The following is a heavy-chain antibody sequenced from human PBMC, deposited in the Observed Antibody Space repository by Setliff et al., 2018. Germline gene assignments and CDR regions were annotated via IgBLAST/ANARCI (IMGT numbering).Heavy chain of an antibody. CDR2: IYYSGTT. J-gene: IGHJ5*01. Sequence: KPSETLSLTCSVSGGSITSRSYYWGWIRQSPGKGLEWLGTIYYSGTTYYNSSLRSRVSISTDTSKNEFPLRLSSVTAADTAVYYCVKPTWAGEVSSPFAFWFESWGQGTLVTVSS. D-gene: IGHD3-3*01. CDR1: GGSITSRSYY. V-gene: IGHV4-39*01. CDR3: VKPTWAGEVSSPFAFWFES.